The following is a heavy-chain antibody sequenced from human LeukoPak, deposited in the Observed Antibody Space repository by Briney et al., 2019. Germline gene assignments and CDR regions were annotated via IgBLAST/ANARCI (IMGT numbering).Heavy chain of an antibody. CDR2: IYYSGST. CDR1: GGSISSSSYY. V-gene: IGHV4-39*07. D-gene: IGHD3-10*01. J-gene: IGHJ3*02. CDR3: ARAGYYGSGSEAFDI. Sequence: SETLSLTCTVSGGSISSSSYYWGWIRQPPGKGLEWIGSIYYSGSTYYNPSLKSRVTISVDTSKNQFSLKLSSVTAADTAVYYCARAGYYGSGSEAFDIWGQGTMVTVSS.